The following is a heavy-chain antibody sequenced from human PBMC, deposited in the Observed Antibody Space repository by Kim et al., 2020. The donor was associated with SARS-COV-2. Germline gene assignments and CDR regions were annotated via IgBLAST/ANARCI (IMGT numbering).Heavy chain of an antibody. CDR1: GYTFTTYA. D-gene: IGHD3-3*01. J-gene: IGHJ4*02. Sequence: ASVKVSCKASGYTFTTYAMHWVRQAPGQRLEWMGWINAGNGNTKYSQRFQGRVTITRDTSASTAYMELSSLRSDDTAVYYCARGRGTIFGVIILGYFDYWGQGSLVTVSS. V-gene: IGHV1-3*01. CDR3: ARGRGTIFGVIILGYFDY. CDR2: INAGNGNT.